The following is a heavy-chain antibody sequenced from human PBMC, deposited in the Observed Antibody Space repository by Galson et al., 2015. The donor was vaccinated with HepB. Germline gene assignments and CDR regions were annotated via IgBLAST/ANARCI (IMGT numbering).Heavy chain of an antibody. J-gene: IGHJ4*02. CDR3: ARLGDLSGYSSL. D-gene: IGHD6-19*01. V-gene: IGHV3-73*01. Sequence: SLRLSCAASGFNFGGSAIHWVRQASGKGLEWVGRIRSKASSHATAYTASLKGRFTISRDDSKNTAYLHMNSLKTEDTAVYYCARLGDLSGYSSLWGQGTLVTVSS. CDR2: IRSKASSHAT. CDR1: GFNFGGSA.